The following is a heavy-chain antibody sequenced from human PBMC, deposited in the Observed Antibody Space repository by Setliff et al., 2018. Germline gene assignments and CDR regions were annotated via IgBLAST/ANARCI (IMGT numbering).Heavy chain of an antibody. Sequence: LRLSCAASGFTFSRYRMNWVRQAPGKGLEWVANIKQDGSEKYYVDSVKGRFTISRDNAKNSLYLQMNSLRAEDTAVYYCARDGGEYWGQGTLVTVSS. J-gene: IGHJ4*02. CDR2: IKQDGSEK. V-gene: IGHV3-7*01. CDR1: GFTFSRYR. D-gene: IGHD3-16*01. CDR3: ARDGGEY.